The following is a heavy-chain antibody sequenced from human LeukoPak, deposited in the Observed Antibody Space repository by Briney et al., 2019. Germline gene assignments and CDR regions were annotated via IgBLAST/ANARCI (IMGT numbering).Heavy chain of an antibody. CDR3: ARDIVYGDYRDAFDI. CDR1: GGSISGYY. CDR2: TYYSGST. D-gene: IGHD4-17*01. J-gene: IGHJ3*02. Sequence: SETLSLTCTVSGGSISGYYWSWIRQPPGKGLEWIGYTYYSGSTNYNPSLKSRVTISVDTSKNQFSLKLSSVTAADTAVYYCARDIVYGDYRDAFDIWGQGTMVTVSS. V-gene: IGHV4-59*01.